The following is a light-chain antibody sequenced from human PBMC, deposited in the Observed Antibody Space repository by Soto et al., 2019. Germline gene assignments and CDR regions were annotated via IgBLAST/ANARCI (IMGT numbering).Light chain of an antibody. Sequence: QSVLTQPPSVSAAPGQKVTISCSGSSSNIGRNSVSWYQHLPGTAPKLLIYDNDKRPSGIPDRFSGSKSGTSATLGITGLQTGDEADYYCGAWDNSLTVVVFGGGTKVTVL. V-gene: IGLV1-51*01. CDR2: DND. CDR1: SSNIGRNS. J-gene: IGLJ2*01. CDR3: GAWDNSLTVVV.